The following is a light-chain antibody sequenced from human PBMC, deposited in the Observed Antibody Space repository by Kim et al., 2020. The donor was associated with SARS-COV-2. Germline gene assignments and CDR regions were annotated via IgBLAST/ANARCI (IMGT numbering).Light chain of an antibody. CDR1: SSDVGGYNY. J-gene: IGLJ1*01. CDR2: DVS. CDR3: SSYTSSSTYV. V-gene: IGLV2-14*01. Sequence: QSAPTQPRSVSGSPGQSITISCTGTSSDVGGYNYVSWYQQHPGKAPKLMIYDVSKRPSGVSNRFSGSKSGNTASLTISGLQAEDEADYYCSSYTSSSTYVFGTGTKVTVL.